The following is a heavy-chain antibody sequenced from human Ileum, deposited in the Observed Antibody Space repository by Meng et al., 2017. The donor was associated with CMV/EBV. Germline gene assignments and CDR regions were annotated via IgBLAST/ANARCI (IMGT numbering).Heavy chain of an antibody. CDR2: ILNDGSGT. V-gene: IGHV3-74*01. D-gene: IGHD3-10*01. J-gene: IGHJ4*02. CDR1: GFTFRNYW. Sequence: GGSLRLSCVASGFTFRNYWMHWVRQSPGKGLVWVSHILNDGSGTGYADSVKGRFTISRDNAKNTLYLQRDSLRVEDTAVYYCARGAGGFDYWGQGTRVTVSS. CDR3: ARGAGGFDY.